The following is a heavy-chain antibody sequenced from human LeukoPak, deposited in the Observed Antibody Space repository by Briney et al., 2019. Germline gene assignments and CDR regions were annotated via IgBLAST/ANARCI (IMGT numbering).Heavy chain of an antibody. V-gene: IGHV3-21*01. CDR1: GFTFSSYS. J-gene: IGHJ4*02. CDR2: ISSSSSYI. CDR3: ARDRELLRGPFGY. Sequence: GGSLRLSCAASGFTFSSYSMTWVRQAPGKGLEWVSSISSSSSYIYYADSVKGRFTISRDNAKNSLYLQMNSLRAEDTAVYYCARDRELLRGPFGYWGQGTLVTVSS. D-gene: IGHD1-26*01.